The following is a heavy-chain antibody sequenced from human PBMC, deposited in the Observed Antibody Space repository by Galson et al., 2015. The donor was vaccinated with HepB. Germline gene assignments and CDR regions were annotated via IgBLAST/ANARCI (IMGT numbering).Heavy chain of an antibody. CDR3: ARGAENYYGMDV. CDR2: IWYDGSNK. Sequence: SLRLSCAASGFTFSSYGMHWVRQAPGKGLEWVAVIWYDGSNKYYADSVKGRFTISRDNSKNTLYLQMNSLRAEDTAVYYCARGAENYYGMDVWGQGTTVTVSS. V-gene: IGHV3-33*08. J-gene: IGHJ6*02. CDR1: GFTFSSYG.